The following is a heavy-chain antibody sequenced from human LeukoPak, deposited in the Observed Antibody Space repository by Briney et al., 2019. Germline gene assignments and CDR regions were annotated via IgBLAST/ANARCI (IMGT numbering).Heavy chain of an antibody. CDR1: GGTFSSYA. Sequence: SVKVSCKASGGTFSSYAISWVRQPPGQGLEWMGRIIPILGIANYAQKLQGRVTITADKSTSTAYMERSSLRSEDTAVYYCARGGIAARVYYYYYMDVWGKGTTVTVSS. J-gene: IGHJ6*03. CDR2: IIPILGIA. CDR3: ARGGIAARVYYYYYMDV. V-gene: IGHV1-69*04. D-gene: IGHD6-6*01.